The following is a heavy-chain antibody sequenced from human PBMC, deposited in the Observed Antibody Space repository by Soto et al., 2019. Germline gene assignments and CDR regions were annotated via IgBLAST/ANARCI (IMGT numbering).Heavy chain of an antibody. J-gene: IGHJ6*02. D-gene: IGHD2-21*02. CDR1: GCSISSGDYS. Sequence: SETLSLTCAFSGCSISSGDYSLSWIRQPPGKGLEWIGYIYHSGSTYYNPSLKSRVTISVDRSKNQFSLKLSSVTAADTAVYYCARDSDNPYCGGDCDYYGMDVWGHGTTVTVSS. CDR2: IYHSGST. CDR3: ARDSDNPYCGGDCDYYGMDV. V-gene: IGHV4-30-2*01.